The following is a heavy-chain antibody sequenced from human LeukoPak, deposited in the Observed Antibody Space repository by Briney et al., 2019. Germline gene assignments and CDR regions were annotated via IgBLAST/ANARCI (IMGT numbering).Heavy chain of an antibody. Sequence: GGSLRLPCAASGFTFSSYAMSWVRQAPGKGLEWVSAISGSGGSTYYADSVKGRFTISRDNSKNTLYLQMNSLRAEDTAVYYCAKDSVVVPAAPGYFDYWGQGTLVTVSS. CDR1: GFTFSSYA. J-gene: IGHJ4*02. CDR3: AKDSVVVPAAPGYFDY. D-gene: IGHD2-2*01. V-gene: IGHV3-23*01. CDR2: ISGSGGST.